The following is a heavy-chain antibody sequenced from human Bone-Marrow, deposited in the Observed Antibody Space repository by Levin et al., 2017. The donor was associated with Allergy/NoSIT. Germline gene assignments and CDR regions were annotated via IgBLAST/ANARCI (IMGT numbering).Heavy chain of an antibody. V-gene: IGHV2-70*11. D-gene: IGHD4-17*01. Sequence: CLVLVKPTQTLTLTCTFSGFSVTTGGTSVSWVRQPPGKALEWLARIDWDDDTYYSASLKTRLTVSKDNSKNQVVLTMTNMDPVDTATYYCARTTTVTAFDIWGQGAKVTVSS. J-gene: IGHJ3*02. CDR2: IDWDDDT. CDR1: GFSVTTGGTS. CDR3: ARTTTVTAFDI.